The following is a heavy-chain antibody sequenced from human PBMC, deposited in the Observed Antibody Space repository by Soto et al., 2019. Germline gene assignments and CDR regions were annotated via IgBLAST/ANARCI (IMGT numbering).Heavy chain of an antibody. D-gene: IGHD1-26*01. V-gene: IGHV4-30-2*06. Sequence: SETLSLTSTVSGSSLSGDDYYWSWVRQSPGKGLGRIGYMYHSGSTYYNPSLKSRVTISIDRSKNQFSLKLSSVTAADTAVYYCARVLDYGGQGILVTVSS. CDR1: GSSLSGDDYY. J-gene: IGHJ4*02. CDR2: MYHSGST. CDR3: ARVLDY.